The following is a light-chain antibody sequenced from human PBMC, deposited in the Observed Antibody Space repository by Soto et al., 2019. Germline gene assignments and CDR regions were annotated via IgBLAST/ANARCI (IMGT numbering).Light chain of an antibody. CDR2: GAS. CDR1: QSVRSNY. CDR3: QHYGSSAYT. V-gene: IGKV3-20*01. Sequence: EIVLTQSPGTLSLSPGERATLSCRASQSVRSNYLAWYQQKPGQAPRLLISGASRRATGIPGRFSGSGSGTDFTLTISRLEPEDFAVYYCQHYGSSAYTFGQGTTLEIK. J-gene: IGKJ2*01.